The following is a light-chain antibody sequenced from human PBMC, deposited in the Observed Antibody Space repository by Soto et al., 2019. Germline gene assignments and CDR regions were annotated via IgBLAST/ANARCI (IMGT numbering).Light chain of an antibody. V-gene: IGLV1-51*01. CDR3: GAWDGSLSVVL. Sequence: QSVLTQPPSVSAAPGQKVTISCSGSSANIGRNYVSWYQHLPGTAPKPFIYDSDSRPSEIPDRFSGSKSGTSATLDITGLQSGDEAGYGCGAWDGSLSVVLFGGGTKLTVL. CDR1: SANIGRNY. CDR2: DSD. J-gene: IGLJ2*01.